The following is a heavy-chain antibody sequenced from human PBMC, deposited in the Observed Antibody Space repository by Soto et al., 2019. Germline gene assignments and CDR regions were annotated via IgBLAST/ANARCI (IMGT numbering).Heavy chain of an antibody. CDR3: AREAGARNYDSSGFHSYYFDY. CDR2: IYYSGST. D-gene: IGHD3-22*01. J-gene: IGHJ4*02. Sequence: SETLSLTCTVSGGSISSGGYYWSWIRQHPGKGLEWIGYIYYSGSTYYNPSLKSRVTISVDTSKNQFSLKLSSVTAADTAVYYCAREAGARNYDSSGFHSYYFDYWGQGTLVTVSS. V-gene: IGHV4-31*03. CDR1: GGSISSGGYY.